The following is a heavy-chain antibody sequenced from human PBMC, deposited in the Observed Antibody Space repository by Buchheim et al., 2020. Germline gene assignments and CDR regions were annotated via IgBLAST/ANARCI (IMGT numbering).Heavy chain of an antibody. CDR1: GGSISSGSYY. CDR3: ARISVVAAPYFDY. D-gene: IGHD2-15*01. CDR2: IYTSGST. V-gene: IGHV4-61*02. Sequence: QVQLQESGPGLVKPSQTLSLTCTVSGGSISSGSYYWSWIRQPAGKGLEWIWRIYTSGSTNSNPSLKSRVTISVDPSQNQFSLKLSSVTAADTAVYYCARISVVAAPYFDYWGQGTL. J-gene: IGHJ4*02.